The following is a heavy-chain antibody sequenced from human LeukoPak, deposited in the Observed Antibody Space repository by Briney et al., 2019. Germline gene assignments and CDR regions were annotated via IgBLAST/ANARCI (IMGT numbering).Heavy chain of an antibody. CDR1: GFTFSDYY. Sequence: GGSLRLSCAASGFTFSDYYMSWIRQAPGKGLEWVSYISSSGSTIYYADSVKGRFTISRDNAKNSLYLQMNSLRAEDTAVYYCARDFGSGSYYPGYYYYYGMDVWGQGTTVTVSS. CDR2: ISSSGSTI. J-gene: IGHJ6*02. D-gene: IGHD3-10*01. V-gene: IGHV3-11*01. CDR3: ARDFGSGSYYPGYYYYYGMDV.